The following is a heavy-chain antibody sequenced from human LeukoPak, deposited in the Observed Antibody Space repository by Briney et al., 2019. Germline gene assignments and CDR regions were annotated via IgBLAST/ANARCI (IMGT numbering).Heavy chain of an antibody. CDR2: IYPADSDT. CDR1: GYSFTSYW. V-gene: IGHV5-51*01. CDR3: ARRTVTDFDY. D-gene: IGHD4-11*01. J-gene: IGHJ4*02. Sequence: GASLKISCKGSGYSFTSYWIGWVRQMPGKGLEWMGIIYPADSDTRYSPSFQGQVTIPADKSISTAYLQWSSLKGSDAAMYYCARRTVTDFDYWGQGTLVTVSS.